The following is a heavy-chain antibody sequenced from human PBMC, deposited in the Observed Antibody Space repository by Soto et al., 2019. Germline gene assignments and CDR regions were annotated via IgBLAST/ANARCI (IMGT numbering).Heavy chain of an antibody. J-gene: IGHJ4*02. CDR3: AKGGRQWLVTSDFNY. CDR1: GFTFSDYA. CDR2: VSHDGRNT. V-gene: IGHV3-30*18. D-gene: IGHD6-19*01. Sequence: VQLVESGGGVVQPGRSLRLSCAASGFTFSDYAMHWVRQAPGKGLEWVAVVSHDGRNTHYADSVKGRFTISRAISKNKVSLEMTSLRAEDTAVYYCAKGGRQWLVTSDFNYWGQGALVTVSS.